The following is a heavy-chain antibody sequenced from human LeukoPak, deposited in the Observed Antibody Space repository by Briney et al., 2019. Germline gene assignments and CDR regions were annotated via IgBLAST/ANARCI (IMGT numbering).Heavy chain of an antibody. D-gene: IGHD3-10*01. V-gene: IGHV3-23*01. J-gene: IGHJ4*02. Sequence: GGSLRLSCAASGFTFSSYAMSWVRQAPGKGLEWGSAISGSGGSTYYADSVKGRSTISRDNSKNTLYLQMSSLSAEDTAVYYCAKVGHMVRGVIFDYWGQGTLVTVSS. CDR2: ISGSGGST. CDR1: GFTFSSYA. CDR3: AKVGHMVRGVIFDY.